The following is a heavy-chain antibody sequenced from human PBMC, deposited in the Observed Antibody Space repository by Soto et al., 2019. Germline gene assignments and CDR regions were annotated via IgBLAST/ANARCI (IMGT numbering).Heavy chain of an antibody. CDR1: AFTFSDHY. J-gene: IGHJ4*02. Sequence: GGSLRLSCAASAFTFSDHYMDWVRQAPGKGLEWVGRTRNKAKSYTTEYAASVKGRFTIFRDDSGTSLYLQMNSLKTEDTAVYYCARHYCSDGNCYHFDFWGQGALVTVSS. CDR3: ARHYCSDGNCYHFDF. V-gene: IGHV3-72*01. D-gene: IGHD2-15*01. CDR2: TRNKAKSYTT.